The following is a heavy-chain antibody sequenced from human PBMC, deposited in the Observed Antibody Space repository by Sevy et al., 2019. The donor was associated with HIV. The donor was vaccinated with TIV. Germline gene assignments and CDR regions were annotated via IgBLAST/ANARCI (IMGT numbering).Heavy chain of an antibody. CDR2: ISNSGNTI. Sequence: GGSLRLSCAASGFTFSTYWMSWVRQAPGKGLEWVSYISNSGNTIKYADSVKGRFTISRDNAKNSLYLQMNSLRAEDTAVYYCAREVSSSRGDLDNWGQGTLVTVSS. J-gene: IGHJ4*02. D-gene: IGHD6-13*01. CDR3: AREVSSSRGDLDN. CDR1: GFTFSTYW. V-gene: IGHV3-11*01.